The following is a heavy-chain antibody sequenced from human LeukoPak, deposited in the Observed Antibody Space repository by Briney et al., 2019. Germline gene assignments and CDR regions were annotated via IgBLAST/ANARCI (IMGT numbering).Heavy chain of an antibody. V-gene: IGHV3-23*01. CDR3: AKGSYYDSSGSFYFDY. Sequence: GRSLRLSCTASKFTFSNYGMQWVRQAPGKGLEWVSGISGSGDNTYYADSVKGRFTISRDNSKNTLYVQVNSLGTEDTAAYYCAKGSYYDSSGSFYFDYWGQGTLVTVSS. CDR2: ISGSGDNT. J-gene: IGHJ4*02. D-gene: IGHD3-22*01. CDR1: KFTFSNYG.